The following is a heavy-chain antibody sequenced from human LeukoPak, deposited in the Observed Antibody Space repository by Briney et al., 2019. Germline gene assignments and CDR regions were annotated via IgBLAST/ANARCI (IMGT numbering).Heavy chain of an antibody. J-gene: IGHJ4*02. D-gene: IGHD3-9*01. CDR1: GGTLSSYA. CDR2: IIPIFGTA. Sequence: SVKVSCKASGGTLSSYAISWVRQAPGQGLEWMGGIIPIFGTANYAQKFQGRVTITADESTSTAYMELSCLRSEDTAVYYCARERSQRRYYDILTGSAPVYYFDYWGQGTLVTVSS. V-gene: IGHV1-69*13. CDR3: ARERSQRRYYDILTGSAPVYYFDY.